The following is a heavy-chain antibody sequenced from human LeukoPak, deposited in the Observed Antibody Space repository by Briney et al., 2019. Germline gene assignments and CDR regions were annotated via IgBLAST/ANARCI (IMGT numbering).Heavy chain of an antibody. CDR1: GFTFSSYA. CDR2: ISGSGGST. D-gene: IGHD6-13*01. V-gene: IGHV3-23*01. J-gene: IGHJ6*04. Sequence: GGSLRLSCAASGFTFSSYAMSWVRQAPGKGLEWVSAISGSGGSTYYADSVKGRFTISRDNSKNTLYLQMNSPRAEDTAVYYCAKDQQQLVLHYYYYYGMDVWGKGTTVTVSS. CDR3: AKDQQQLVLHYYYYYGMDV.